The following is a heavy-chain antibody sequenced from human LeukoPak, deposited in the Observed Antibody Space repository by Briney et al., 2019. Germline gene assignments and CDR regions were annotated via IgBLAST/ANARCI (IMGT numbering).Heavy chain of an antibody. Sequence: GASVKVSCKDSGYMFTDYYIHWVRQAPGQGLGWMVCIIPKTVGTNSAQKFQGRVTMTRDTSISTAYLELSSLRSDDTAVFYCTRRGRSGWSHRFDYCGQGTLVTASS. J-gene: IGHJ4*02. CDR1: GYMFTDYY. CDR3: TRRGRSGWSHRFDY. V-gene: IGHV1-2*02. D-gene: IGHD6-19*01. CDR2: IIPKTVGT.